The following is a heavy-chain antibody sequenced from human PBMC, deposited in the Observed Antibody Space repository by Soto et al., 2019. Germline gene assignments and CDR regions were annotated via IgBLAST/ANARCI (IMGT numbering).Heavy chain of an antibody. V-gene: IGHV1-69*13. CDR1: GGTFSSYA. J-gene: IGHJ4*02. CDR3: ARFRWAGYYDSSGYYQTPTKFDY. Sequence: GASVKVSCKASGGTFSSYAISWVRQAPGQGLEWMGGIIPIFGTANYAQKFQGRVTITADESTSTAYMELSSLRSEDTAVYYCARFRWAGYYDSSGYYQTPTKFDYWGQGTLVTVSS. D-gene: IGHD3-22*01. CDR2: IIPIFGTA.